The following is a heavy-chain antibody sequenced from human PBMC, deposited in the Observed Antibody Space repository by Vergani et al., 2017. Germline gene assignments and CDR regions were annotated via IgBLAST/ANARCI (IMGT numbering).Heavy chain of an antibody. V-gene: IGHV4-34*01. D-gene: IGHD3-22*01. Sequence: QVQLQQWGAGLLKPSETLSLTCAVYGGSFSGYYWSWIRQPPGKGLEWIGEINHSGSTNYKPSLKSRVTISVDTSKNQFSLKLSSVTAADTAVYYCAIGPQRSYYYDSSGYLYFFDYWGQGTLVTFSS. J-gene: IGHJ4*02. CDR2: INHSGST. CDR3: AIGPQRSYYYDSSGYLYFFDY. CDR1: GGSFSGYY.